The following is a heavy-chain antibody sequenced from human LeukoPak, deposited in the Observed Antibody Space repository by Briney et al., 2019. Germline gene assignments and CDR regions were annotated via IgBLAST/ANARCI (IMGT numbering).Heavy chain of an antibody. CDR2: IVPILGIA. J-gene: IGHJ4*02. CDR1: GGTFSSYT. CDR3: ARDLRGDRGDDY. Sequence: ASVKVSCKASGGTFSSYTISWVRQAPRQGLEWMGRIVPILGIANYAQKFQGRVTITADKSTSTAYMELSSLRSEDTAVYYCARDLRGDRGDDYWGEGTLVTVSS. D-gene: IGHD3-16*01. V-gene: IGHV1-69*04.